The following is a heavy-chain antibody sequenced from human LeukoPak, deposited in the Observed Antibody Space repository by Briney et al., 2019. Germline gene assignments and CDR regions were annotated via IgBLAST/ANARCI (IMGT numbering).Heavy chain of an antibody. J-gene: IGHJ4*02. V-gene: IGHV3-11*04. CDR1: GFTFSDHY. CDR2: ISSGGATI. Sequence: GGSLRLSCAASGFTFSDHYMSWIRQAPGKGLEWVSYISSGGATIYYADSVKGRFTISRDNAKNSLYLQMNSLRAEDTAVYYCARGQTMIVVVGFDYWGQGTLVTVSS. CDR3: ARGQTMIVVVGFDY. D-gene: IGHD3-22*01.